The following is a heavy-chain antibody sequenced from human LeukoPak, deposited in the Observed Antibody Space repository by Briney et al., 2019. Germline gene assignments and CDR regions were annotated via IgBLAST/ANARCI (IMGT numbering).Heavy chain of an antibody. CDR2: IKQDGGEK. D-gene: IGHD4-11*01. CDR1: GFTFISYW. CDR3: ARTSPVMTTVTTGWFDP. V-gene: IGHV3-7*01. Sequence: GGSLRHSRAVSGFTFISYWMSWVREAPGKGLEWVANIKQDGGEKHYVDSVKGRFTISRDNAKNSLYLQMNSLRAEDTAVYYCARTSPVMTTVTTGWFDPWGQGTLGTVSS. J-gene: IGHJ5*02.